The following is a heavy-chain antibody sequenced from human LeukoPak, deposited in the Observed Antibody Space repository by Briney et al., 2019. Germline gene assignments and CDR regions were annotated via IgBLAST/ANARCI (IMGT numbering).Heavy chain of an antibody. Sequence: GASVKVSCKASGYTFTSYAMHWVRQAPGQRLEWMGWINAGNGNTKYSQKFQGRVTITRDTSASTAYMEPSSLRSEDTAVYYCARDWYYGGNYAFDIWGQGTMVTVSS. D-gene: IGHD4-23*01. J-gene: IGHJ3*02. CDR1: GYTFTSYA. CDR3: ARDWYYGGNYAFDI. V-gene: IGHV1-3*01. CDR2: INAGNGNT.